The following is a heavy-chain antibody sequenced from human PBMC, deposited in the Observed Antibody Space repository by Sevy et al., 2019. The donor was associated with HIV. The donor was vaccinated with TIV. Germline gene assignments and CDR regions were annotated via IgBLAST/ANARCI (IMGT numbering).Heavy chain of an antibody. D-gene: IGHD6-19*01. CDR3: ARGGGNGWYYFDY. CDR2: IIPILGTV. Sequence: ASVKVSCKASGGTLSSNGISWVRQAPGQGLEWMGGIIPILGTVTYAKKFQGRVTITADESTKTAYMELSSLRSEDTAVYYCARGGGNGWYYFDYWGQETLVTVSS. V-gene: IGHV1-69*13. CDR1: GGTLSSNG. J-gene: IGHJ4*02.